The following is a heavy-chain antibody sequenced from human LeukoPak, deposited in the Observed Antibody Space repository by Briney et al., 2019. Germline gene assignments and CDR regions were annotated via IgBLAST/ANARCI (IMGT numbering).Heavy chain of an antibody. J-gene: IGHJ4*02. V-gene: IGHV3-21*01. CDR3: ARDSGGTVGYAIYDY. CDR2: ISSSSSYI. CDR1: GFTFSSYS. Sequence: GGSLRLSCAASGFTFSSYSMNWVRQAPGKGLEWVSSISSSSSYIYYADSVKGRFTISRDNAKNSLYLQMNSLRAEDTAVYYCARDSGGTVGYAIYDYRGQGTLVTVSS. D-gene: IGHD2-8*01.